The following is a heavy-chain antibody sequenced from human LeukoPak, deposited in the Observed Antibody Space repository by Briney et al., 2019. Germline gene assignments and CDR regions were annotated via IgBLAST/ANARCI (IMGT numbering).Heavy chain of an antibody. D-gene: IGHD1-7*01. CDR1: GFTFSTYW. Sequence: PGGSLRLSCAASGFTFSTYWMSWVRQAPGKGLEWVANIKQDGSENYYVDSVKGRFTISRDNAKNSLYMQMNSLRAEDTAVYYCARGLNGDWNYDDAIDYRGQGTLVTVSS. V-gene: IGHV3-7*03. CDR2: IKQDGSEN. CDR3: ARGLNGDWNYDDAIDY. J-gene: IGHJ4*02.